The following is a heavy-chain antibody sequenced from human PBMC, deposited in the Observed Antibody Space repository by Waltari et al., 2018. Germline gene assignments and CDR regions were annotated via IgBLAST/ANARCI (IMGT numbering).Heavy chain of an antibody. CDR3: ATQYSSSWGDHDAFDI. V-gene: IGHV4-38-2*01. J-gene: IGHJ3*02. CDR2: IYHSGRT. Sequence: QVQLQESGPGLVKPSETLSLTCAVSGYSISSGYYWGWIRQPPGKGLEWIGSIYHSGRTSYYPSLKSRVTISVDTSKNQFSLKLSSVTAADTAVYYCATQYSSSWGDHDAFDIWGQGTMVTVSS. CDR1: GYSISSGYY. D-gene: IGHD6-13*01.